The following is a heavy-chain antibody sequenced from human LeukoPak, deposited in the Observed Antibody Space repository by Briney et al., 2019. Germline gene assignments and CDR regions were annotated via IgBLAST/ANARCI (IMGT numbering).Heavy chain of an antibody. J-gene: IGHJ4*02. CDR3: ARELPPVVNFYFDS. CDR2: MWYDGSDK. D-gene: IGHD3-22*01. CDR1: GFTFSSCG. V-gene: IGHV3-33*01. Sequence: PGRSLRLSCEASGFTFSSCGMHWVRQAPGKGLEWVAVMWYDGSDKYYADSVKGRFSISRDNSKNTLYLQMNSLRAEDTAVYYCARELPPVVNFYFDSWGQGTLVTVSS.